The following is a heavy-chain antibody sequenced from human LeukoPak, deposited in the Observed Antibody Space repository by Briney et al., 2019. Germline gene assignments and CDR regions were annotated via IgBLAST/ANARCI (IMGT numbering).Heavy chain of an antibody. Sequence: GGSLRLSCAASGFTFSSFGMSWVRQAPGKGLEWVSTISGSGSITYYADSMKGRFTISRDNSKNTLYLQVNSLRAEDTAVYYCAKDFLDYYYYYMDVWGKGTTVTVSS. CDR2: ISGSGSIT. V-gene: IGHV3-23*01. CDR1: GFTFSSFG. J-gene: IGHJ6*03. CDR3: AKDFLDYYYYYMDV.